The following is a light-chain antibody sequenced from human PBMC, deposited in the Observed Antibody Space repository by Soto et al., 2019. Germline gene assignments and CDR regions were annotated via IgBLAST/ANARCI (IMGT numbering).Light chain of an antibody. J-gene: IGKJ2*01. CDR1: ETINRW. CDR3: QQYVSSYPYS. V-gene: IGKV1-5*03. Sequence: DIQMTQSPSTLSPSVRDTLTNTCRASETINRWLAWYQQKPGKAPKLLFYKASSLESGVPSRFGGSGSGTDFTLTISSLQPDDFATYYCQQYVSSYPYSFGQGSKVDIK. CDR2: KAS.